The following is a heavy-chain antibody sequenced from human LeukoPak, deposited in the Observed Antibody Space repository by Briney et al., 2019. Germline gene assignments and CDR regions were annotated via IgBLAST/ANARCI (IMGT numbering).Heavy chain of an antibody. CDR3: AALYSSSSRSYYYYMDV. D-gene: IGHD6-6*01. Sequence: SVKVSCKASGGTFSSYAISWVRQAPGQGLEWMGGIIPIFGTANYAQKFQGRVTITTDESTSTAYMELSSLRSEDTAVYYCAALYSSSSRSYYYYMDVWGKGITVTVSS. J-gene: IGHJ6*03. V-gene: IGHV1-69*05. CDR1: GGTFSSYA. CDR2: IIPIFGTA.